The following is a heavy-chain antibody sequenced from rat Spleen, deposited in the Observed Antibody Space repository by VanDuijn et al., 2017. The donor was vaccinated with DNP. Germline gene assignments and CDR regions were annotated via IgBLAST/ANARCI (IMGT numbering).Heavy chain of an antibody. V-gene: IGHV5-7*01. Sequence: EVQLVESGGGLVQPGRSLKLSCAASGFSFSDYNMAWVRQAPRKGLEWVETISYDGSGTYYRESVKGRFTISRDNAKSTLFLQMDSLRSEDTATYYCARPDYWGQGVMVTVSS. J-gene: IGHJ2*01. CDR3: ARPDY. CDR2: ISYDGSGT. CDR1: GFSFSDYN.